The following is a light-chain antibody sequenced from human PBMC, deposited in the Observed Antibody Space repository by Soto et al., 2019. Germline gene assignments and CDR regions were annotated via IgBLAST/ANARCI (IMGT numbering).Light chain of an antibody. V-gene: IGLV1-51*02. J-gene: IGLJ2*01. CDR3: GAWDNSLTGGV. CDR2: ENY. Sequence: QSVLTQPTSVSAAPGQTVTISCSGSSSNIGNNYVSWYQQLPGAAPKLLIYENYERPSGIPDRFSGSKSGTSATLDITGLQTGDEADYYCGAWDNSLTGGVFGGGTKLTVL. CDR1: SSNIGNNY.